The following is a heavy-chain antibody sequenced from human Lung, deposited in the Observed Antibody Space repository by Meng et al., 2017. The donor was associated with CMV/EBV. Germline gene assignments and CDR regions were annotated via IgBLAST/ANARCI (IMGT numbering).Heavy chain of an antibody. V-gene: IGHV1-2*02. J-gene: IGHJ4*01. CDR2: INPNSNSDDT. CDR1: GYTFISYN. CDR3: ASVQCIEKPSYSFDD. Sequence: ASVXVSXKASGYTFISYNIRWVRQAPGQGLEWMGWINPNSNSDDTAYAQKFQGRVTITRDMSISKVYMEMIRLRPDDTDVYYCASVQCIEKPSYSFDDWGQGXMVTVSS. D-gene: IGHD2-21*01.